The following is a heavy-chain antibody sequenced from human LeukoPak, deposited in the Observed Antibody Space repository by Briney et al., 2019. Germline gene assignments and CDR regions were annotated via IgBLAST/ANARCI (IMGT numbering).Heavy chain of an antibody. V-gene: IGHV4-34*01. Sequence: MSSETLSLTCAVYGGSFSGYYWSWIRQPPGKGLEWIGEINHSGSTNYNPSLKSRVTISVDTSKNQFSLKLSSVTAADTAVYYCARDKMAAPYLFDYWGQGTLVTVSS. CDR1: GGSFSGYY. CDR3: ARDKMAAPYLFDY. D-gene: IGHD2-8*01. J-gene: IGHJ4*02. CDR2: INHSGST.